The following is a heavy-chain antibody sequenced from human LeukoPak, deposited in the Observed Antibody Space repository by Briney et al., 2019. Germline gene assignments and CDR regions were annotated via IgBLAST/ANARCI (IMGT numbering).Heavy chain of an antibody. CDR1: GYTFTSYD. CDR2: MNPNSGNT. D-gene: IGHD6-13*01. Sequence: GASVKVSRKASGYTFTSYDINWVRQATGQGLEWMGWMNPNSGNTGYAQKFQGRVTMTRNTSISTAYMELSSLRSEDTAVYYCARVAAAGTPSYAEYFQHWGQGTLVTVSS. CDR3: ARVAAAGTPSYAEYFQH. J-gene: IGHJ1*01. V-gene: IGHV1-8*01.